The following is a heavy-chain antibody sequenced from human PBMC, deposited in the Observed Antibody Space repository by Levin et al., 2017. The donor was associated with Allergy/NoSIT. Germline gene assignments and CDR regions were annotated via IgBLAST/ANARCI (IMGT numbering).Heavy chain of an antibody. Sequence: GESLKISCKASGYTFTSYDINWVRQATGQGLEWMGWMNPNSGNTGYAQKFQGRVTMTRNTSISTAYMELSSLRSEDTAVYYCARGVRRYSSGWYAVSYWGQGTLVTVSS. CDR3: ARGVRRYSSGWYAVSY. J-gene: IGHJ4*02. V-gene: IGHV1-8*01. D-gene: IGHD6-19*01. CDR1: GYTFTSYD. CDR2: MNPNSGNT.